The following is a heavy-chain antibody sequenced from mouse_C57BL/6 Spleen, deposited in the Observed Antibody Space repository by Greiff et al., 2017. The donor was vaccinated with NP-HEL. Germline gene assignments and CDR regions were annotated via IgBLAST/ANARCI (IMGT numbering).Heavy chain of an antibody. D-gene: IGHD1-1*01. Sequence: QVQLQQPGAELVRPGSSVKLSCKASGYTFTSYWMDWVKQRPGQGLEWIGNIDTSDSETHYNQKFKDKATLTVDKSSSTAYMQLSSLTSEDSAVYYCARRDYGSSYDWYFDVWGTGTTVTVSS. CDR2: IDTSDSET. CDR1: GYTFTSYW. V-gene: IGHV1-61*01. J-gene: IGHJ1*03. CDR3: ARRDYGSSYDWYFDV.